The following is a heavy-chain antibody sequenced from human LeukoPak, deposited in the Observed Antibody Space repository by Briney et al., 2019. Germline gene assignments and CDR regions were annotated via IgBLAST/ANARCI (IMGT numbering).Heavy chain of an antibody. D-gene: IGHD3-22*01. CDR1: GFTFSSYA. CDR3: ARDHDSSGYYYPIGGWFDP. CDR2: ISYDGSNK. J-gene: IGHJ5*02. Sequence: AGGSLRLSCAASGFTFSSYAMHWVRQAPGKGLEWVALISYDGSNKYYADSVKGRFTISRDNSKNTLYVQMNSLRTEDTAVYYCARDHDSSGYYYPIGGWFDPWGQGTLVTVSS. V-gene: IGHV3-30-3*01.